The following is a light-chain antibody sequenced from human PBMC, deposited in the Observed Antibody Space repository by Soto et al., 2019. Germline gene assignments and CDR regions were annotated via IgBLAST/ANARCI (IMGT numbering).Light chain of an antibody. Sequence: QSALTQPPSASDSLGQSVTISFTGTSSDVGAYNYVSWYQQHPGKAPKLMIYEVTRRPSGVPDRFSGSKSGNTASLNVSGLQAEDEADYYCCSYADNTDYVFGTGTKVTVL. V-gene: IGLV2-8*01. CDR2: EVT. J-gene: IGLJ1*01. CDR3: CSYADNTDYV. CDR1: SSDVGAYNY.